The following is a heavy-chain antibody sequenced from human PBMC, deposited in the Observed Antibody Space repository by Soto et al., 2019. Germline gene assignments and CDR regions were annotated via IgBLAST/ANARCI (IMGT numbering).Heavy chain of an antibody. D-gene: IGHD1-26*01. V-gene: IGHV3-48*01. CDR3: AIETVGATSVHVFDI. Sequence: EVQLVESGGGLVQPGGSLRLTCAASGFTFSIYSMNWVRQAPGKGLEWVSYIMPGSSHIFYADSVKGRFTISRDNAKNSLYLQRNSLRAEDTAVYYCAIETVGATSVHVFDIWGQGTMVTVSS. CDR1: GFTFSIYS. CDR2: IMPGSSHI. J-gene: IGHJ3*02.